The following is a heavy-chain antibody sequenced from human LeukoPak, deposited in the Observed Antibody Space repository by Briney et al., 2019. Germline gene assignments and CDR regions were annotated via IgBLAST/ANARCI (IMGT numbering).Heavy chain of an antibody. CDR2: INHSGST. CDR1: GGSFSGYY. Sequence: SETLSLTCAVYGGSFSGYYWSWIRQPPGKGLEWIGEINHSGSTNYNPSLKSRVTISVDTSKNQFSLKLSSVTAADTAVYYCARHFWYYFDYWGQGTLVTVSS. D-gene: IGHD3-3*02. V-gene: IGHV4-34*01. J-gene: IGHJ4*02. CDR3: ARHFWYYFDY.